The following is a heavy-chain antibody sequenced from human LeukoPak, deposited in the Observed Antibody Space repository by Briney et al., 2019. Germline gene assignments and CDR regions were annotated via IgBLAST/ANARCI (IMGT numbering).Heavy chain of an antibody. CDR3: ARDDYGDWFDP. D-gene: IGHD4-17*01. V-gene: IGHV4-39*02. J-gene: IGHJ5*02. Sequence: SETLSLTCTVSGGSISSSSYYWGWIRQPPGKGLEWIGSIYYSGSTYYNPSLKSRVTISVDTSKNQFSLKLSSVTAADTAVYYCARDDYGDWFDPWGQGTLVTVSS. CDR2: IYYSGST. CDR1: GGSISSSSYY.